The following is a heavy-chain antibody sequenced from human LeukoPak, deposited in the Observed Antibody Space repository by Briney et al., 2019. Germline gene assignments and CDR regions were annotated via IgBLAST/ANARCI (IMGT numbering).Heavy chain of an antibody. CDR1: GGSISSGDYY. CDR2: IYYSGST. J-gene: IGHJ4*02. V-gene: IGHV4-30-4*08. Sequence: SETLSLTCTVSGGSISSGDYYWRWIRQPPGKGLEWIGYIYYSGSTYYNPSLKSRVTISVDTSKSQFSLKLSSVTAADTAVYYCARLLPRYSSSWYVDYWGQGTLVTVSS. CDR3: ARLLPRYSSSWYVDY. D-gene: IGHD6-13*01.